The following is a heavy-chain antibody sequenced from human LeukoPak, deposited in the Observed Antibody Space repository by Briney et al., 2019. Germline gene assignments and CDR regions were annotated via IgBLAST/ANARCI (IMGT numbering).Heavy chain of an antibody. CDR1: GFTFDDYA. CDR2: ISWNSGSI. V-gene: IGHV3-9*01. CDR3: AKGFDYYGSGSYWNY. D-gene: IGHD3-10*01. Sequence: GGSLRLSCAASGFTFDDYAMHWVRQAPGKGLEWVSGISWNSGSIGYADSVKGRYTISRDNAKNSLYLQMNSLRAEDTALYYCAKGFDYYGSGSYWNYWGQGTLVTVSS. J-gene: IGHJ4*02.